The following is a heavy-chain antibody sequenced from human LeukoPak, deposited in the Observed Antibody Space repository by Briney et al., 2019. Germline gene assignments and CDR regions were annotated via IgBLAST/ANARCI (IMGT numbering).Heavy chain of an antibody. CDR1: GYSFTSYW. V-gene: IGHV5-51*01. D-gene: IGHD6-6*01. CDR3: ATPGGSIAAAY. CDR2: IYPGDSDT. Sequence: GESLKTSFKGSGYSFTSYWIGWVRQIPGKGLGWIGIIYPGDSDTRYSPSFQGQVTISADKSITTAYLQWSSLKASDTAMYYCATPGGSIAAAYWGQGTLVTVSS. J-gene: IGHJ4*02.